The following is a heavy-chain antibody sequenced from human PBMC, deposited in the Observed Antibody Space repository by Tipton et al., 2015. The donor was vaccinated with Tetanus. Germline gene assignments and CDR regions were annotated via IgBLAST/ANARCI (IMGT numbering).Heavy chain of an antibody. Sequence: TLSLTCTVSNGSVSSSLYCWAWVRQSPGRGLEWIGTIYYNGNTYYNPSLKSRVTISVDTAKNHFSLKLTSVTAADTAVFYCAGLYWYVSASYPLYWGQGTLVTVSS. CDR3: AGLYWYVSASYPLY. D-gene: IGHD3-10*01. V-gene: IGHV4-39*02. CDR2: IYYNGNT. CDR1: NGSVSSSLYC. J-gene: IGHJ4*02.